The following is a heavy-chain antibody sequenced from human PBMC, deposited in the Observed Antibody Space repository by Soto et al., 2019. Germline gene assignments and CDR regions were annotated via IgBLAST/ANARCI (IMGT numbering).Heavy chain of an antibody. CDR2: IDPSDSYT. CDR1: GYSFTSYW. J-gene: IGHJ6*02. Sequence: GESLKISCKGSGYSFTSYWISWVRQMPGKGLEWMGRIDPSDSYTNYSPSFQGHDTISADKSISTAYLQWSSLKASDTAMYYCARLSSSPEGYYGMDVWGQGTTVTVSS. CDR3: ARLSSSPEGYYGMDV. V-gene: IGHV5-10-1*01. D-gene: IGHD6-6*01.